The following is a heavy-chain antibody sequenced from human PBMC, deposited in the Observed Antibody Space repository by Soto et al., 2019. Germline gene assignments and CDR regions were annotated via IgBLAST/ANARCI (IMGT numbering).Heavy chain of an antibody. CDR1: GFTFSSYG. Sequence: QVQLVESGGGVVQPGRSLRLSCAASGFTFSSYGMHWVRQAPGKGLEWVAVIWYDGSNKYYADSVKGRFTISRDNSKNTLYLQMNGLRAEDTAVYYCARGMPGPNYYYYYGMDVWGQGTTVTVSS. CDR3: ARGMPGPNYYYYYGMDV. D-gene: IGHD2-2*01. V-gene: IGHV3-33*01. CDR2: IWYDGSNK. J-gene: IGHJ6*02.